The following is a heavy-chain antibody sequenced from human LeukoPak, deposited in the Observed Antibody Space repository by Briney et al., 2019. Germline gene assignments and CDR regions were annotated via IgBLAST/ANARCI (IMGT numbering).Heavy chain of an antibody. CDR2: ISSNGGST. Sequence: PGGSLRISCSASGFAFSSYAMHWVRQAPGKGLEYVSAISSNGGSTYYADSVKGRFTISRDNSKNTLYLQMSSLRAEDTAVYYCVKDPGTSSSWDFDYWGQGTLVTVSS. V-gene: IGHV3-64D*09. D-gene: IGHD6-13*01. CDR1: GFAFSSYA. CDR3: VKDPGTSSSWDFDY. J-gene: IGHJ4*02.